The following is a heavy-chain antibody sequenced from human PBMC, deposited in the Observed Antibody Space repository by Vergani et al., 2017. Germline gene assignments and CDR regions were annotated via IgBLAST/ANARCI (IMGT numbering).Heavy chain of an antibody. CDR1: GYTFTGYY. J-gene: IGHJ5*02. Sequence: QVQLVQSGAEVKKPGASVKVSCKASGYTFTGYYMHWVRQAPGQGLEWMGWINPNSGGTNYAQKFQGRVTMTRDTSISTAYMELSRLRSDDTAVYYCARGAGLRFLEWSHNWFDPWGQGTLVTVSS. CDR2: INPNSGGT. D-gene: IGHD3-3*01. CDR3: ARGAGLRFLEWSHNWFDP. V-gene: IGHV1-2*02.